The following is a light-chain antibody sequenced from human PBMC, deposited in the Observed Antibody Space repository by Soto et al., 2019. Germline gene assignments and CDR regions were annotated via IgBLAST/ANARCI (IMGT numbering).Light chain of an antibody. CDR1: SSNIGTSS. J-gene: IGLJ1*01. CDR3: AVWDDSLNGHV. Sequence: QSALTQPPSASGTPGQTVTISCSGSSSNIGTSSVHWYKHLPGTAPKPLIYTNDQRPSGVPDRFSGSKSGTSASLAISGFQSEDEADYYCAVWDDSLNGHVFGAGTKVTVL. V-gene: IGLV1-44*01. CDR2: TND.